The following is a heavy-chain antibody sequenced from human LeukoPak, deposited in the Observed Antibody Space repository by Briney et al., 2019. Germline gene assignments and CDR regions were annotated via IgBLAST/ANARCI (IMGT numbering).Heavy chain of an antibody. V-gene: IGHV3-30*02. CDR3: AKDYYDSSGYWVDY. J-gene: IGHJ4*02. Sequence: GGSLRLSCAASGFTFSSYGMHWVRQAPGKGLEWVAFIRYDGSNKYYADSVKGRFTISRDNSKNTLSLQMNSLRAEDTAVYYCAKDYYDSSGYWVDYWGQGTLVTVSS. D-gene: IGHD3-22*01. CDR1: GFTFSSYG. CDR2: IRYDGSNK.